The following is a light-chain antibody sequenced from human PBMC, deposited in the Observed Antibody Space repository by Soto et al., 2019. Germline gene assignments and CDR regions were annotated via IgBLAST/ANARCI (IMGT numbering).Light chain of an antibody. J-gene: IGLJ2*01. Sequence: QSALKGPAYASGSPGQSVTISCTGTSSDIGGYNYVSWYQQHPGKAPKLMIYEVTKRPSGVPDRFSAFKSGNTASLTVSGLQAEDEADYYCSSYAGSNKVFGGGNQL. CDR2: EVT. V-gene: IGLV2-8*01. CDR3: SSYAGSNKV. CDR1: SSDIGGYNY.